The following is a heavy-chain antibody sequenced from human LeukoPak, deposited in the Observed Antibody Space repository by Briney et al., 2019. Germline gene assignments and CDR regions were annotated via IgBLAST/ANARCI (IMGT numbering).Heavy chain of an antibody. D-gene: IGHD3-9*01. CDR2: VRYDGSNK. Sequence: GGSLRLSCAASGFTFSSYGMHWVRQAPGKGLEWVAFVRYDGSNKYYADSVKGRFTISRDNSKNTLYLQMNSLGAEDTAVYYCAKDHGILTGYPLFDYWGQGTLVTVSS. CDR1: GFTFSSYG. V-gene: IGHV3-30*02. CDR3: AKDHGILTGYPLFDY. J-gene: IGHJ4*02.